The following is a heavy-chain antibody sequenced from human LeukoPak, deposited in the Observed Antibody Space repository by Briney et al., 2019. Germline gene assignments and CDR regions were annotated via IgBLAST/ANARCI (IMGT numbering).Heavy chain of an antibody. CDR2: INWNGGVT. D-gene: IGHD3-22*01. V-gene: IGHV3-20*01. CDR3: ARVRGYYYDSSPEGYLDF. J-gene: IGHJ4*02. Sequence: PGGSLRLSCAASGFTFSSYAMSWVRQAPGKGLEWVSAINWNGGVTDYADSVKGRLTISRDNAKNSLFLQINSLRAEDTAMYHCARVRGYYYDSSPEGYLDFWGQGTLVTVSS. CDR1: GFTFSSYA.